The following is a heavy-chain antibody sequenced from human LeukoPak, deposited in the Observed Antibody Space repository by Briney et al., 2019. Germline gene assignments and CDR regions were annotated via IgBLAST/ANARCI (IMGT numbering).Heavy chain of an antibody. V-gene: IGHV1-46*02. J-gene: IGHJ3*02. D-gene: IGHD2-15*01. CDR1: GYTSNSYY. CDR2: INPSGGST. Sequence: ASVKVSCKASGYTSNSYYMHWVRQAPGKGLEWMGIINPSGGSTSYAQKFQGRVTMTRDTSPSTVYMELSSLRSEDTAVYYCAREGIVVVVAATPNAFDIWGQGTMATVSS. CDR3: AREGIVVVVAATPNAFDI.